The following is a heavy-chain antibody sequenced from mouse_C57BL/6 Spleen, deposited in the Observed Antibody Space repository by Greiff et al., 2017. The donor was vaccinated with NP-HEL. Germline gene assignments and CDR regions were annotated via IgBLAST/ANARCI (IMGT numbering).Heavy chain of an antibody. J-gene: IGHJ2*01. CDR1: GFSLTSYA. D-gene: IGHD1-1*01. CDR2: IWTGGGT. Sequence: QVQLQQSGPGLVAPSQSLSITCTVSGFSLTSYAISWVRQPPGKGLEWLGVIWTGGGTNYNSALKSRLSISKDNSKSQVFLKMNSLQTDDTARYYCARNEGAYYYQVGGFDYWGQGTTLTVSS. CDR3: ARNEGAYYYQVGGFDY. V-gene: IGHV2-9-1*01.